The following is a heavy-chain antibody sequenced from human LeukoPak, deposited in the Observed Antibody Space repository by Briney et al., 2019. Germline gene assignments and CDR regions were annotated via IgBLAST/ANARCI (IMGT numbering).Heavy chain of an antibody. J-gene: IGHJ5*02. D-gene: IGHD2-2*01. Sequence: SETLSLTCTVSGGSISSYYWSWIRQPPGKGLEWIGYIYYSGSTNYNPSLKSRVTISVGTSKNQFSLKLSSVTAADTAVYYCARDRTYCSSTSCYESLGFDPWGQGTLVTVSS. CDR1: GGSISSYY. V-gene: IGHV4-59*01. CDR3: ARDRTYCSSTSCYESLGFDP. CDR2: IYYSGST.